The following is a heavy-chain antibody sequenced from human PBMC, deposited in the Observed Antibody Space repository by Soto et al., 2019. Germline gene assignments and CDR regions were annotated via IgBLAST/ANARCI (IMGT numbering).Heavy chain of an antibody. CDR2: ISYDGSNK. D-gene: IGHD6-13*01. V-gene: IGHV3-30-3*01. CDR3: ARASSSSWVPTGGMDV. Sequence: QVQLVESGGGVVQPGRSLRLSCAASGFTFSSYAMHWVRQAPGKGLEWVAVISYDGSNKYYADSVKGRFTISRDNSKNTLYLQMNSLRAEDTAVYYCARASSSSWVPTGGMDVWGQGTTVTVSS. CDR1: GFTFSSYA. J-gene: IGHJ6*02.